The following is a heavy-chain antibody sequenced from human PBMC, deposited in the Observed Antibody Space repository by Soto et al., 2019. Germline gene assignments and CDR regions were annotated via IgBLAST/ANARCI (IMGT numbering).Heavy chain of an antibody. D-gene: IGHD1-20*01. J-gene: IGHJ6*02. CDR2: INAGNGNT. CDR1: GYTFTSYA. CDR3: ARQYNWNPFFYYYGMDV. V-gene: IGHV1-3*01. Sequence: ASVKVSCKASGYTFTSYATHCVRQAPGQMLEWMGWINAGNGNTKYPQKFQGRVTITRDTSASTAYMELSSLRSEDTAVYYCARQYNWNPFFYYYGMDVWGQGTTVTVSS.